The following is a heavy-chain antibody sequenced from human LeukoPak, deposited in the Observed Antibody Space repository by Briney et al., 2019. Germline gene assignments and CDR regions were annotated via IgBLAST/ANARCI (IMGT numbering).Heavy chain of an antibody. D-gene: IGHD5-24*01. Sequence: KPGGSLRLPCAASGFTFSDYYMSWIRQAPGKGLEWVSYISTSGGTIYYADSVKGRFTISRDNAKNSLYLQMSSLRAEDTAVYYCARDWVGDGYNHYHYFDCWGQGALVTVSS. CDR1: GFTFSDYY. J-gene: IGHJ4*02. V-gene: IGHV3-11*01. CDR3: ARDWVGDGYNHYHYFDC. CDR2: ISTSGGTI.